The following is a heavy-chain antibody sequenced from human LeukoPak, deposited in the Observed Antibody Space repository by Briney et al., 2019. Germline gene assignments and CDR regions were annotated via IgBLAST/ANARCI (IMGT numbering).Heavy chain of an antibody. CDR1: GFTFSSYA. Sequence: GGSLRLSCAASGFTFSSYAMHWVRQAPGKGLEWVAVISYDGSNKYYADSVKGRFTISRDNSKNMLYLQMNSLRAEDTAVYYCARDKYIVLVVAATPWYFDYWGQGTLVTVSS. CDR3: ARDKYIVLVVAATPWYFDY. CDR2: ISYDGSNK. V-gene: IGHV3-30-3*01. D-gene: IGHD2-15*01. J-gene: IGHJ4*02.